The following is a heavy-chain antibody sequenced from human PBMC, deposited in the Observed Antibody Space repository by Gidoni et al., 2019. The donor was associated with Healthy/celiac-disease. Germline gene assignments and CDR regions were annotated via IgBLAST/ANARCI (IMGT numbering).Heavy chain of an antibody. J-gene: IGHJ4*02. Sequence: SCAASGFTFSSYAMHWVRPSPGKWLEWFAVISYDGSNKYYADSVKGRFTISRDNSKNTLYLQMNSLRAEDTAVYYCARVRRSSWPGFIDYWGQGTLVTVSS. D-gene: IGHD6-13*01. CDR2: ISYDGSNK. V-gene: IGHV3-30-3*01. CDR3: ARVRRSSWPGFIDY. CDR1: GFTFSSYA.